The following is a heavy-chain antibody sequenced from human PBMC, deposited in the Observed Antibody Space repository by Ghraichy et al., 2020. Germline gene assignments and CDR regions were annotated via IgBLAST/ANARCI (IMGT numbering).Heavy chain of an antibody. CDR3: ARDIVATIEYYYYYGMDV. D-gene: IGHD5-12*01. Sequence: GGSLRLSCAASGFTFSSYSMNWVRQAPGKGLEWVSSISSSSSYIYYADSVKGRFTISRDNAKNSLYLQMNSLRAEDTAVYYCARDIVATIEYYYYYGMDVWGQGTTVTVSS. CDR2: ISSSSSYI. CDR1: GFTFSSYS. V-gene: IGHV3-21*01. J-gene: IGHJ6*02.